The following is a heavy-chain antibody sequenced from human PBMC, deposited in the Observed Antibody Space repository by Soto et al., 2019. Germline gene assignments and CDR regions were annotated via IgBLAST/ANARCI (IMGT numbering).Heavy chain of an antibody. V-gene: IGHV4-31*03. J-gene: IGHJ3*02. CDR2: IYYSGST. D-gene: IGHD3-22*01. Sequence: SETLSLTCTVSGGSISSGGYYWSWIRQHPGKGLEWIGYIYYSGSTYYNPSLKSRVTISVDTSKNQFSLKLSSVTAADTAVYYCAIVGIGYYYDSSGSSEAFDIWGQGTMVTVSS. CDR3: AIVGIGYYYDSSGSSEAFDI. CDR1: GGSISSGGYY.